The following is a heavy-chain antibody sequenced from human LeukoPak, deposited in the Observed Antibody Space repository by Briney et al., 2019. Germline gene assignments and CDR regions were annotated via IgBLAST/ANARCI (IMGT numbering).Heavy chain of an antibody. D-gene: IGHD3-22*01. CDR3: ARDNYYDSSGYYRGSSFDI. CDR1: GGSISSSSYY. V-gene: IGHV4-39*07. Sequence: PSETLSLTCTVSGGSISSSSYYWGWIRQPPGKGLEWIGSIYYSGSTYYNPSLKSRVTISVDTSKNQFSLKLSSVTAADTAVYYCARDNYYDSSGYYRGSSFDIWGQGTMVTVSS. CDR2: IYYSGST. J-gene: IGHJ3*02.